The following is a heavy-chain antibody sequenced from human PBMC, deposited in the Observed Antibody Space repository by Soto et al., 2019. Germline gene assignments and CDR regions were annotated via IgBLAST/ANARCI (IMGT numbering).Heavy chain of an antibody. Sequence: GGSLRLSCAASGFTFSSYDMHWVRQATGKGLEWVSAIGTAGDTYYPGSVKGRFTISRENAKNSLYLQMNSLRAEDTAVYYCARGRDFWSGYYDIDYWGQGTLVTVSS. V-gene: IGHV3-13*01. J-gene: IGHJ4*02. CDR3: ARGRDFWSGYYDIDY. CDR1: GFTFSSYD. D-gene: IGHD3-3*01. CDR2: IGTAGDT.